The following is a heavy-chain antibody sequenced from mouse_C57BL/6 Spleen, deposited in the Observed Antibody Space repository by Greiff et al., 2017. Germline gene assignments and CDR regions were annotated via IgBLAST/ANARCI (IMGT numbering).Heavy chain of an antibody. J-gene: IGHJ2*01. CDR2: IDPETGGT. V-gene: IGHV1-15*01. CDR1: GYTFTDYE. Sequence: QVQLQQSGAELVRPGASVTLSCKASGYTFTDYEMHWVQQTPVHGLEWIGAIDPETGGTAYNQKFKGKAILTADKSSSTAYMELRSLPSEDSAVYYCTVYYGSSYLFDYWGQGTTLTVSS. CDR3: TVYYGSSYLFDY. D-gene: IGHD1-1*01.